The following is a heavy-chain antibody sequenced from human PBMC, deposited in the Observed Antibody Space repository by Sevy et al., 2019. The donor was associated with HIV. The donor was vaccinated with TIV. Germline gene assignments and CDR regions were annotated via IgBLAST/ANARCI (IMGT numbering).Heavy chain of an antibody. V-gene: IGHV4-59*13. Sequence: SETLSLTCTVSGGSISSYYWSWIRQPPGKGLEWIGYIYHSGSTNYNPSLKSRVTISVDTSKNQFSLKLSSVTAADTAVYYCARDRGYNYGMDVWGQGATVTVSS. CDR3: ARDRGYNYGMDV. CDR1: GGSISSYY. D-gene: IGHD3-10*01. J-gene: IGHJ6*02. CDR2: IYHSGST.